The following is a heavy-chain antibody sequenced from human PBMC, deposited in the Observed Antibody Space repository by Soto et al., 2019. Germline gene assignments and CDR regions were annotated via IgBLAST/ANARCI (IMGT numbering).Heavy chain of an antibody. CDR1: GFTFADYA. Sequence: EVQLVESGGGLVQPGRSLRLSCAASGFTFADYAMHWDRQAPGKGLEWVSGISWNSGSIGYADSVKGRFTISRDKAKNYRYLHMNSLRAEDTALYYWAQDISGARVAAALALDYWGQGTLGTVSS. V-gene: IGHV3-9*01. D-gene: IGHD2-15*01. CDR2: ISWNSGSI. J-gene: IGHJ4*02. CDR3: AQDISGARVAAALALDY.